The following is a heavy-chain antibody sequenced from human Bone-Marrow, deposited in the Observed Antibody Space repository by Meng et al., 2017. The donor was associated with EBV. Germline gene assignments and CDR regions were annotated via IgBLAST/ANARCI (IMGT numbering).Heavy chain of an antibody. V-gene: IGHV1-69*06. Sequence: QVQLVQFGAEVKKPGSSVKVSCKASGGTLNNYAISWVRQAPGQGLEWMGGIIPIFVTPNYARKFQGRVTITADKSTSTSYMELSSLRSDDTAVYYCARVKGLGATLGYYFDFWGQGTLVTVSS. CDR3: ARVKGLGATLGYYFDF. D-gene: IGHD1-26*01. J-gene: IGHJ4*02. CDR1: GGTLNNYA. CDR2: IIPIFVTP.